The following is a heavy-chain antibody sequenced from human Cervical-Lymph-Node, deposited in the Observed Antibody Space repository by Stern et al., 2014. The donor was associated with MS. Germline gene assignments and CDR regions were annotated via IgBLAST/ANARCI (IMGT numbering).Heavy chain of an antibody. CDR2: IYYSGST. CDR3: ARGQENYYYYGMDV. V-gene: IGHV4-59*01. CDR1: GGSISSYY. J-gene: IGHJ6*02. Sequence: QVQLVESGPGLVKPSETLSLTCTVSGGSISSYYWSWIRQPPGKGLEWIGYIYYSGSTNYNPSLKSRVTISVDTSKNQFSLKLSSVTAADTAVYYCARGQENYYYYGMDVWGQGTTVTVSS.